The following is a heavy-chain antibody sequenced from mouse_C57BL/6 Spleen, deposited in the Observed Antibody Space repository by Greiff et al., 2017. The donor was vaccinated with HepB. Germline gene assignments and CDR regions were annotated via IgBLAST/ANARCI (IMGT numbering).Heavy chain of an antibody. CDR2: IYPSDSET. D-gene: IGHD2-3*01. Sequence: QVQLQQPGAELVRPGSSVKLSCKASGYTFTSYWMDWVKQRPGQGLEWIGNIYPSDSETHYNQKFKDKATLTVDKSSSTAYMQLSSLTSEDSAVYYCARSGDGYYRYYFDYWGQGTTRTVSS. J-gene: IGHJ2*01. CDR1: GYTFTSYW. CDR3: ARSGDGYYRYYFDY. V-gene: IGHV1-61*01.